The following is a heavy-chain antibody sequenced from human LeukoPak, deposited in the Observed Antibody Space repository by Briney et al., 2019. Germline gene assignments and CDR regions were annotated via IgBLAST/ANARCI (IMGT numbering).Heavy chain of an antibody. D-gene: IGHD4-17*01. CDR3: ARDLLYGDSKGSDY. J-gene: IGHJ4*02. CDR1: GYTFTSYG. CDR2: IIPIFGTA. Sequence: SVKVSCKASGYTFTSYGISWVRQAPGQGLEWMGGIIPIFGTANYAQKFQGRVTITADKSTSTAYMELSSLRSEDTAVYYCARDLLYGDSKGSDYWGQGTLVTVSS. V-gene: IGHV1-69*06.